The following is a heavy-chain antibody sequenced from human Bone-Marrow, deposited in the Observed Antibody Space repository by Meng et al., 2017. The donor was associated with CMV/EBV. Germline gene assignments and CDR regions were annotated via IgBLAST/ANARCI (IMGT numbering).Heavy chain of an antibody. V-gene: IGHV1-2*02. CDR2: INPNSGGT. CDR3: ARERVVPAAITYYYYGMDV. J-gene: IGHJ6*02. CDR1: GGTFTGYY. Sequence: ASVKVSCKASGGTFTGYYMHWVRQAPGQGLEWMGWINPNSGGTNYAQKFQGRVTMTRDTSISTAYMELSRLRSDDTAVYYCARERVVPAAITYYYYGMDVWGQGTTVTVSS. D-gene: IGHD2-2*02.